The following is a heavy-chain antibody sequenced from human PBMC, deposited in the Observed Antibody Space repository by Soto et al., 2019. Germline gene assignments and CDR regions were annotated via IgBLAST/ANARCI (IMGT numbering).Heavy chain of an antibody. Sequence: QVQLVESGGGVVQPGRSLRLSCAASGFTFSSYGMHWVRQAPGKGLEWVAVISYDGSNKYYADSVKGRFTISRDNSKNTLYLQMNSLRAEDTAVYYCAKGSIWTDRYSYYGMDVWGQGTTVTVS. V-gene: IGHV3-30*18. CDR1: GFTFSSYG. J-gene: IGHJ6*02. D-gene: IGHD1-1*01. CDR3: AKGSIWTDRYSYYGMDV. CDR2: ISYDGSNK.